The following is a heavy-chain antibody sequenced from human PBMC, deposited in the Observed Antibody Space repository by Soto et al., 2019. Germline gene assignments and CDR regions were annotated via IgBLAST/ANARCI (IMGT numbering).Heavy chain of an antibody. CDR3: AGYYPRYGMDV. D-gene: IGHD3-3*01. Sequence: SVKVSCKASGGTFTSYAISWLRQAPGQGLEWMGGIIPIFGTANYAQKFQGRVTITADESTSTAYMELSSLRSEDTAVYYCAGYYPRYGMDVWGQGTTVTVSS. J-gene: IGHJ6*02. V-gene: IGHV1-69*13. CDR1: GGTFTSYA. CDR2: IIPIFGTA.